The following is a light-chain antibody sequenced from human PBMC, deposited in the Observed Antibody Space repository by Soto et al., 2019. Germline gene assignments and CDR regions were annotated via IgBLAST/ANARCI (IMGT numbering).Light chain of an antibody. V-gene: IGKV3-15*01. Sequence: ELVRTQSPGTRSLAPGERATLSCRASQSVSSSFLAWYQQERGRAPRLLIYGASTRATGIPARFSGSGSGTEFTLTISRLQSEDXAVYYCQQYNNWPQPTFGQGTKLDI. CDR1: QSVSSS. CDR2: GAS. J-gene: IGKJ1*01. CDR3: QQYNNWPQPT.